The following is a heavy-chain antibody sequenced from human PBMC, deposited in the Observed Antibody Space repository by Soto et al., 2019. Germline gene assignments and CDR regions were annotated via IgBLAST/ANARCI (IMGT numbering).Heavy chain of an antibody. CDR1: GYTFTSYG. D-gene: IGHD3-16*01. V-gene: IGHV1-18*04. Sequence: QVQLVQSGAEVKKPGASVKVSCKASGYTFTSYGISWVRQAPGQGLEWMGWISAYNGNTNYAQKLQGRVNMTTDTSTRRAYMELRSLRSDDKAVYYCARDQGDYGTLYYYYGMDVWSQGTTVTVFS. CDR3: ARDQGDYGTLYYYYGMDV. CDR2: ISAYNGNT. J-gene: IGHJ6*02.